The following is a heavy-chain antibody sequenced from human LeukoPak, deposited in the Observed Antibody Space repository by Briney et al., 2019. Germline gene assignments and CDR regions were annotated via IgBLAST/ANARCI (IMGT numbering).Heavy chain of an antibody. V-gene: IGHV4-39*07. CDR1: GGSISSSYYY. J-gene: IGHJ2*01. CDR2: VYSSGST. CDR3: ARVGYSSGWSHFDL. Sequence: PSETLSLTCTVSGGSISSSYYYWAWIRQPPGEGLEWVGNVYSSGSTLYNPSLKSRVTISIDTSKNQFSLKLSSVTAADTAVYYCARVGYSSGWSHFDLWGRGTLVTVSS. D-gene: IGHD6-19*01.